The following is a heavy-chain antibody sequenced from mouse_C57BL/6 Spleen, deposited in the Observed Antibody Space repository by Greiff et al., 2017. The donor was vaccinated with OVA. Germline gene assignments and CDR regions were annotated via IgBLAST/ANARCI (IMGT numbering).Heavy chain of an antibody. CDR1: GYAFSSSW. D-gene: IGHD2-3*01. CDR2: IYPGGGDT. J-gene: IGHJ1*03. Sequence: VQLQQSGPELVKPGASVKISCKASGYAFSSSWMNWVKQRPGKGLAWIGRIYPGGGDTNYNGKFKGKATLTADKSSSTAYMQLSSLTSEDSAVYFCAALYDGYYDWYFDVWGTGTTVTVSS. V-gene: IGHV1-82*01. CDR3: AALYDGYYDWYFDV.